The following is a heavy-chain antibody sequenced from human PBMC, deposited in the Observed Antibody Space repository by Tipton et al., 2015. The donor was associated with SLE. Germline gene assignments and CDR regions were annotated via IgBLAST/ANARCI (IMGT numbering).Heavy chain of an antibody. D-gene: IGHD7-27*01. V-gene: IGHV4-39*07. CDR2: IYYSGST. CDR3: ARGASPNWGSYWYFDL. J-gene: IGHJ2*01. Sequence: TLSLTCTVSGGSISRSTYYWGWIRQPPGKGLEWIGNIYYSGSTYYNPSLKSRVTISVDTSKNQFSLKVRTVTAADTAMYYCARGASPNWGSYWYFDLWGRGTLVTASS. CDR1: GGSISRSTYY.